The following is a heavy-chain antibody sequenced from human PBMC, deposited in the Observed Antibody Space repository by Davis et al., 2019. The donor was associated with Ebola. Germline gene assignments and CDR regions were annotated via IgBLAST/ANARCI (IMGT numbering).Heavy chain of an antibody. D-gene: IGHD3-10*01. V-gene: IGHV4-61*01. CDR1: GGSVSSGSYH. CDR2: IYYSGST. J-gene: IGHJ5*02. Sequence: SEPLSLTCTVSGGSVSSGSYHWSWIRHPPAKGLDGVGYIYYSGSTNCNPSLKSRVTISVDTSKNQFSLKLSSVTAADTAVYYCARAYYGGWFDPWGQGTLITVSS. CDR3: ARAYYGGWFDP.